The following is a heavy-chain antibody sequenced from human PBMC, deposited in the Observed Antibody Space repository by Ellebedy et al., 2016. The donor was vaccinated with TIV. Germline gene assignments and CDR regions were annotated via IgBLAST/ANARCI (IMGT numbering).Heavy chain of an antibody. CDR1: ASSISSYY. Sequence: SETLSLXXGVSASSISSYYWSWIRQPPGRGLEWIGYIYSSGTTNYNPSLKGRVTISVDTSKNQFSLKLSSVTAADTAVYYCARLTSGYYANFDYWGQGTLVTVSS. V-gene: IGHV4-59*01. CDR3: ARLTSGYYANFDY. D-gene: IGHD3-3*01. J-gene: IGHJ4*02. CDR2: IYSSGTT.